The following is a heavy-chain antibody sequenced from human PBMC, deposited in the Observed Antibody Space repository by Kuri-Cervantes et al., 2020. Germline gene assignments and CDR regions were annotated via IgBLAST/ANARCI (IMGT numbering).Heavy chain of an antibody. CDR1: EFTFSYYW. CDR3: AKGEWFDP. J-gene: IGHJ5*02. D-gene: IGHD3-16*01. V-gene: IGHV3-74*01. CDR2: VHSDGRTT. Sequence: GSLRLSCAASEFTFSYYWMHWVRQGPGKGLVWISHVHSDGRTTTYADSVKGRFTISRDNAKNTVYLQMNSLRAEDTAVYYCAKGEWFDPWGQGTLVTVSS.